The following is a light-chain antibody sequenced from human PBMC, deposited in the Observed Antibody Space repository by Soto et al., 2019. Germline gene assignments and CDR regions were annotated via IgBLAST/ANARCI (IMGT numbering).Light chain of an antibody. J-gene: IGKJ2*01. Sequence: DIQMTQSPSSLSASVGDRVTITCRASQGIRDALGWYQQKPGKVPKRVIYSASSLQNGVPSRFSGSGSETVFTLTISSLQPEDFATYFCLQHSDYPFTFGQGTRLEI. V-gene: IGKV1-17*01. CDR3: LQHSDYPFT. CDR1: QGIRDA. CDR2: SAS.